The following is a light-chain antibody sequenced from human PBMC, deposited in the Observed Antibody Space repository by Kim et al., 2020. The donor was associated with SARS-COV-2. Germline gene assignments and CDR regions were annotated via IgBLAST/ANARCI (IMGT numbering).Light chain of an antibody. CDR3: NSRDSNDNVV. CDR2: SKN. Sequence: VALGQTVKITGQGDSLRSYYATWYQRKPGQAPILVIYSKNNRPSGIPDRFSGSSSGNTASLTITGTQAGDEADYYCNSRDSNDNVVFGGGTRLTVL. J-gene: IGLJ2*01. V-gene: IGLV3-19*01. CDR1: SLRSYY.